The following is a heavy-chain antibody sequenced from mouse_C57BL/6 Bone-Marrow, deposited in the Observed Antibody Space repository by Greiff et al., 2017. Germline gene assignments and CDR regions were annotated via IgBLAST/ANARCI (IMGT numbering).Heavy chain of an antibody. CDR1: GYTFTGYW. V-gene: IGHV1-9*01. J-gene: IGHJ3*01. Sequence: VQLQQSGAELMKPGASVKLSCKATGYTFTGYWIEWVKQRPGHGLEWIGEILPGSGSTNYTEKFKGKATFTADTSSNTAYMQLSSLTTEDSAIYYCARWTTGFAYWGQGTLVTVSA. CDR2: ILPGSGST. D-gene: IGHD1-1*01. CDR3: ARWTTGFAY.